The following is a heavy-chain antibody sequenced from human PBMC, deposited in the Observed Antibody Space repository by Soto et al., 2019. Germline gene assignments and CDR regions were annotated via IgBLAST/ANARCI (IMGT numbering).Heavy chain of an antibody. Sequence: EVQLVESGGGLVKPGGSLRLSCAASAFTFRTYSMNWVRQAPGKGLEWVSSISTGNYSIYYADSVKGRFTISRDDAKNSLYLQMNSIRAEDTAVYYCATGIANSAMDVWGQGTTVTVSS. J-gene: IGHJ6*02. CDR1: AFTFRTYS. CDR2: ISTGNYSI. CDR3: ATGIANSAMDV. V-gene: IGHV3-21*01. D-gene: IGHD6-13*01.